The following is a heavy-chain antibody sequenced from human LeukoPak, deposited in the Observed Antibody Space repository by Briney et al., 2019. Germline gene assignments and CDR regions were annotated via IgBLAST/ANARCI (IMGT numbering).Heavy chain of an antibody. Sequence: GGSLRLSCAASGFTVSSNYMSWVRQAPGDGLELVSVIYSGGSTYYADCVKGRFNISRDNSKNTLYLQMNSLIAEDTAVYYCARGQHQYYFDYWGQGTLVTVSS. CDR3: ARGQHQYYFDY. CDR2: IYSGGST. V-gene: IGHV3-53*01. D-gene: IGHD2-2*01. CDR1: GFTVSSNY. J-gene: IGHJ4*02.